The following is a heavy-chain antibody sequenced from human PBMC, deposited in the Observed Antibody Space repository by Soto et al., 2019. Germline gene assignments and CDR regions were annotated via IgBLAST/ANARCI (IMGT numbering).Heavy chain of an antibody. CDR1: GFTFSSYS. CDR2: ISSSSSYI. Sequence: PGGSLRLSCAASGFTFSSYSMNWVRQAPGKGLEWVSSISSSSSYIYYADSVKGRFTISRDNAKNSLYLQMNSLRAEDTAVYYCARVSYYYDSSGYPCYWGQGTLVTVSS. V-gene: IGHV3-21*01. D-gene: IGHD3-22*01. CDR3: ARVSYYYDSSGYPCY. J-gene: IGHJ4*02.